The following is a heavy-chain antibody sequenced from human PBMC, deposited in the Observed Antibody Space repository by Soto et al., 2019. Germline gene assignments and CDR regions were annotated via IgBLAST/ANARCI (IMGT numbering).Heavy chain of an antibody. CDR1: GFNFNTYG. J-gene: IGHJ4*02. CDR3: ARDKFPRTSPGYYLDY. CDR2: IWYDGSSQ. Sequence: QVQLVASGGGVVQPGKSLTLSCEASGFNFNTYGMHWVRQAPGKGLEWVAVIWYDGSSQSYVDSVKGRFTISRDNSKNTVSLQMNSLRAEDTAVYYCARDKFPRTSPGYYLDYWGQGTLVTVSS. V-gene: IGHV3-33*01. D-gene: IGHD3-9*01.